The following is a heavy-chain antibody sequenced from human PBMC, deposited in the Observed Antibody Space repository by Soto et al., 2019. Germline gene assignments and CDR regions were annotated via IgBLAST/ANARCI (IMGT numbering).Heavy chain of an antibody. CDR1: GFTFSSYG. CDR3: ASLGGYYDSSGYPPDAFDI. D-gene: IGHD3-22*01. J-gene: IGHJ3*02. V-gene: IGHV3-33*01. CDR2: IWYDGSNK. Sequence: QVQLVESGGGVVQPGRSLRLSCAASGFTFSSYGMHWVRQAPGKGLEWVAVIWYDGSNKYYADSVKGRFTISRDNSKNTLYLQMNSLRAEDTAVYYCASLGGYYDSSGYPPDAFDIWGQGTMVTVSS.